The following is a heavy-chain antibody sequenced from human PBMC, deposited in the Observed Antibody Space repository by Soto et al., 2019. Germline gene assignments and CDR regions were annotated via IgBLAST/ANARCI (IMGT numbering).Heavy chain of an antibody. D-gene: IGHD1-26*01. Sequence: QVQLVESGGGVVQPGRSLRLSCAASGFTFSTFGMHWVRQAPGKGLEWVAVISYDVSNKHYADSVKGRFTISRDNSKNTLHLQMNSLRAEDTAVYYCAKVRYSASYFGMDVWGQGTTVTVSS. J-gene: IGHJ6*02. CDR1: GFTFSTFG. V-gene: IGHV3-30*18. CDR2: ISYDVSNK. CDR3: AKVRYSASYFGMDV.